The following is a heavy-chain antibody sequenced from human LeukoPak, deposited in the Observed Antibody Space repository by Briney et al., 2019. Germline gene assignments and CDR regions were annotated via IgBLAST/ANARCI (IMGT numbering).Heavy chain of an antibody. J-gene: IGHJ4*02. V-gene: IGHV3-30*18. CDR2: ISYDGSNK. Sequence: GGSLRLSCAASGFTFRNAWMSWVRQAPGKGLEWVAVISYDGSNKYYADSVKGRFTISRDNSKNTLYLQMNSLRAEDTAVYYCAKSVGVRGVTYYFDYWGQGTLVTVSS. CDR1: GFTFRNAW. CDR3: AKSVGVRGVTYYFDY. D-gene: IGHD3-10*01.